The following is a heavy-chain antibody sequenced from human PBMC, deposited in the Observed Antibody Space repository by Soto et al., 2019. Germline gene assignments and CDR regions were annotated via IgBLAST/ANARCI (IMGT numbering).Heavy chain of an antibody. CDR2: INPSSGST. V-gene: IGHV1-46*03. CDR3: ARDGRREYYFDY. J-gene: IGHJ4*02. CDR1: GYTFSSNY. Sequence: QVQLVQSGAEVKKPGASVKVSCKASGYTFSSNYMHWVRQAPGQGLEWMGIINPSSGSTTYAQKFQGRVTMTRDTSTTTVYMEMSRLRSEDTALYYCARDGRREYYFDYWGQGTLVTVSS. D-gene: IGHD3-10*01.